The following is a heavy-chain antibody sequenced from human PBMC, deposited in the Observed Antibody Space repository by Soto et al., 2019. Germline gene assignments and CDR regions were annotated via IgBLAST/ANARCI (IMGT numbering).Heavy chain of an antibody. CDR2: ISPRSDYI. CDR1: GFDFSDFS. J-gene: IGHJ6*02. Sequence: EVQLAESGGGLVKPGGSLRLSCVVSGFDFSDFSINWVRQAPGKGLEWVSSISPRSDYIYYADSVKGRFTVSRDNAKKSLFLQMNSLRVDDTAVYYCAREKRHNLLGGRFAMDVWGQGTTVSVSS. V-gene: IGHV3-21*01. CDR3: AREKRHNLLGGRFAMDV. D-gene: IGHD3-10*01.